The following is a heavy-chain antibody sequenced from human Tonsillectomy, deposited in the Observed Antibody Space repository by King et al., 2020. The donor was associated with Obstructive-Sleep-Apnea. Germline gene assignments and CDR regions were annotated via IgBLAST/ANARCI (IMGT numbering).Heavy chain of an antibody. CDR2: IYYSGST. D-gene: IGHD2-15*01. CDR1: GDSISSSRYY. V-gene: IGHV4-39*07. J-gene: IGHJ4*02. CDR3: ASKPDIVVVVAAEYYFDY. Sequence: QLQESGPGLVKPSETLSLTCTASGDSISSSRYYWGWIRQPPGKGLEWIGNIYYSGSTSYNPSLKSRVTISVDTSKNQFSLKLSSVTAADSAVYYCASKPDIVVVVAAEYYFDYWGQGTLVTVSS.